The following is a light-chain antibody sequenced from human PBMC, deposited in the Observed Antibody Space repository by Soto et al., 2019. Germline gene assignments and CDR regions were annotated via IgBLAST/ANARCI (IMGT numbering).Light chain of an antibody. CDR1: QSISNS. V-gene: IGKV1-39*01. CDR2: AAS. CDR3: QQSYSTPRD. Sequence: DIQMTQSPSSLSASVGDRVTITCRASQSISNSLNWYQQKPGRAPKLLIYAASSLQSGVPPRFSGSGSGTDSILTISSLQPEDFATYYCQQSYSTPRDFGQGTDWRL. J-gene: IGKJ5*01.